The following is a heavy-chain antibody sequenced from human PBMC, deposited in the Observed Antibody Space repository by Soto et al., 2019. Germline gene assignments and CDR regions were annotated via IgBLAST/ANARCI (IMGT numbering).Heavy chain of an antibody. Sequence: GESLKISCAASGFTFSSYAMSWVRQAPGKGLEWVSAISGSGGSTYYADSVKGRFTISRDNSKNTLYLQMNSLRAEDTAVYYCAKFGEPYDFWSGYLYYYYYMDVWGKGTTVTVSS. CDR3: AKFGEPYDFWSGYLYYYYYMDV. D-gene: IGHD3-3*01. CDR1: GFTFSSYA. V-gene: IGHV3-23*01. J-gene: IGHJ6*03. CDR2: ISGSGGST.